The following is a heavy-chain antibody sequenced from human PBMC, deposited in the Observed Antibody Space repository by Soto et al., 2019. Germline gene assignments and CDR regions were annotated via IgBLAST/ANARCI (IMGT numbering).Heavy chain of an antibody. D-gene: IGHD3-3*01. V-gene: IGHV3-30-3*01. CDR2: ISYDGSNK. CDR3: ARAPMKTPDVLRFLKWLFSFDY. J-gene: IGHJ4*02. CDR1: GFTFSSYA. Sequence: QVQLVESGGGVVQPGRSLRLSCAASGFTFSSYAMHWVRQAPGKGLEWVAVISYDGSNKYYADSVKGRFTISRDNSKNTLYLEMNSLRAEDTAVYYCARAPMKTPDVLRFLKWLFSFDYWGQGTLVTVSS.